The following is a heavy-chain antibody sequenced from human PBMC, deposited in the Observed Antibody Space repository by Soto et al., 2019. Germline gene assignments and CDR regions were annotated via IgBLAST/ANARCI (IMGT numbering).Heavy chain of an antibody. CDR3: AKDVGRRSRGTPIVVVPAAIPRGWFDP. Sequence: QVQLVESGGGVVQPGRSLRLSCAASGFTFSSYGMHWVRQAPGKGLEWVAVISYDGSNKYYADSVKGRFTISRDNSKNTLYLQMNSLRAEDTAVYYCAKDVGRRSRGTPIVVVPAAIPRGWFDPWGQGTLVTVSS. J-gene: IGHJ5*02. CDR2: ISYDGSNK. D-gene: IGHD2-2*02. CDR1: GFTFSSYG. V-gene: IGHV3-30*18.